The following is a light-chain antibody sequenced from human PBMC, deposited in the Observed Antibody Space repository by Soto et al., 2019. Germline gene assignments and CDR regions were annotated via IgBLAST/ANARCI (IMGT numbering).Light chain of an antibody. CDR2: EVT. CDR3: SSYGGSNNLL. J-gene: IGLJ2*01. Sequence: SALPQPPSASGSPGQSVTISCTGTSSDVGGYNYVSWYQQHPGKAPKLMIYEVTKRPSGVPDRFSGSKSGNTASLTVSGLQSEDEADYYCSSYGGSNNLLLGGGTKVTVL. CDR1: SSDVGGYNY. V-gene: IGLV2-8*01.